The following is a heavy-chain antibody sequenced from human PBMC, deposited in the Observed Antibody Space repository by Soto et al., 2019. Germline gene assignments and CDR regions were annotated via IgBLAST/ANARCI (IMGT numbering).Heavy chain of an antibody. Sequence: EVQLVESGGGLVKPGGSLRLACAASGFTFNTYSMNWVRQAPGKGLEWVSCISSSSTYIYYADSVKGRFTISRDNAKKLLYLQMSSLRAEDTAVYYCARDFGDSKGSYYYYGMDVWGQGTTVTVSS. CDR3: ARDFGDSKGSYYYYGMDV. D-gene: IGHD2-21*02. J-gene: IGHJ6*02. CDR2: ISSSSTYI. CDR1: GFTFNTYS. V-gene: IGHV3-21*01.